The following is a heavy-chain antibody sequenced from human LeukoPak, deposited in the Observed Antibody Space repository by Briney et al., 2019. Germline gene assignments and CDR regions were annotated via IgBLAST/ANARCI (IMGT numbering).Heavy chain of an antibody. CDR1: GGSFSGYY. D-gene: IGHD3-22*01. CDR3: ATTYYYDSSGYYQH. J-gene: IGHJ4*02. V-gene: IGHV4-34*01. CDR2: INHSGST. Sequence: PSETLSLTCAVYGGSFSGYYWSWTRQPPGKGLEWIGEINHSGSTNYNPSLKSRVTISVDTSKNQFSLKLSSVTAADTAAYYCATTYYYDSSGYYQHWGQGTLVTVSS.